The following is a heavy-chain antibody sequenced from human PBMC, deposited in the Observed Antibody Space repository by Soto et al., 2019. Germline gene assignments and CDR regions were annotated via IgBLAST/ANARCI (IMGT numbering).Heavy chain of an antibody. D-gene: IGHD1-1*01. Sequence: PSETLSLTCTVSADSSSFSNDYWGWIRQPPGKGLQWIGSSSYNGGTFYNPSLKGRVVMSVDASKKLCSLQVTAVTAADTAVYYCVRHRIEVVWRGFDSWGQGSPVTVSS. CDR1: ADSSSFSNDY. J-gene: IGHJ4*02. CDR2: SSYNGGT. CDR3: VRHRIEVVWRGFDS. V-gene: IGHV4-39*01.